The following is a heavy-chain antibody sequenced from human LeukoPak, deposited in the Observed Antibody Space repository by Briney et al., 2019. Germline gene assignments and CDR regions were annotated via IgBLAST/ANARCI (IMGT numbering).Heavy chain of an antibody. CDR1: GYTFTTYV. V-gene: IGHV1-18*01. J-gene: IGHJ4*02. CDR3: ARGRGSSSHFDY. Sequence: ASVKVSCKASGYTFTTYVIAWGGQAPGQGLEWMGWISAYNGNINYAQKLQGRVTMTTDTSTSTAYMELRSLRSDDTAVYYCARGRGSSSHFDYWGQGTLVTVSS. CDR2: ISAYNGNI. D-gene: IGHD6-6*01.